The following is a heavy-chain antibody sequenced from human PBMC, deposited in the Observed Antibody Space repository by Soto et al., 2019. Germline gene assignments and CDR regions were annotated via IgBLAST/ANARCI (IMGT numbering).Heavy chain of an antibody. V-gene: IGHV1-46*01. CDR3: ARADYYGSSGYHLDY. CDR2: INPSGGST. J-gene: IGHJ4*02. CDR1: GYTFSNFY. Sequence: ASVKVYCKASGYTFSNFYIHWVRQAPGQGLEWMGIINPSGGSTSYAQKFQGRVTMTRDTSTSTVYMELSRLRSEDTAVHYCARADYYGSSGYHLDYWGQGTLVTVSS. D-gene: IGHD3-22*01.